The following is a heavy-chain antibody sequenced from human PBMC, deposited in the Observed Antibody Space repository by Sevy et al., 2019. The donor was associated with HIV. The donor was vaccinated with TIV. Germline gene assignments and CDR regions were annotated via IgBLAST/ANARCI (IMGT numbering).Heavy chain of an antibody. Sequence: SETLSLTCTVSAVSITDYYWSWIRQPPGKGLEWIANIHYTGSTNYKPSLQSRVTISVDTSKNQFSLKLNSVTAADTAVYYCARDWGTPAAHYWYFDLWDRGTLVTVSS. J-gene: IGHJ2*01. CDR3: ARDWGTPAAHYWYFDL. V-gene: IGHV4-59*01. CDR1: AVSITDYY. CDR2: IHYTGST. D-gene: IGHD2-2*01.